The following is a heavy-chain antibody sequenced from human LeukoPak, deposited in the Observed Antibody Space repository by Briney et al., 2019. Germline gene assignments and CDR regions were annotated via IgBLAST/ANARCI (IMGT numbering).Heavy chain of an antibody. CDR2: INRNSGGT. CDR3: ARDKAIAAAGTEFDY. Sequence: ASVKVSCKAPGYTFTGYYMHWVRQAPGQGLEWMGWINRNSGGTNYAQKFQGRVTMTRDTSISTAYMELSRLRSDDTAVYYCARDKAIAAAGTEFDYWGQGTLVTVSS. CDR1: GYTFTGYY. J-gene: IGHJ4*02. V-gene: IGHV1-2*02. D-gene: IGHD6-13*01.